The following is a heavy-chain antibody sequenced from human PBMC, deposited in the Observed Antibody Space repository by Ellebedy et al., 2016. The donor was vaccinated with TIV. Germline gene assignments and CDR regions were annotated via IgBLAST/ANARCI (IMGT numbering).Heavy chain of an antibody. CDR1: GGTFSRYA. D-gene: IGHD3-22*01. J-gene: IGHJ4*02. Sequence: AASVKVSCKASGGTFSRYALNWVRQAPGQGLAWMGRIMPILEIANYPQKFQGRVTITADKSTSTAYMELRSLRSEDTAVYYCARDLLGSADYWGQGTLVTVSS. V-gene: IGHV1-69*04. CDR2: IMPILEIA. CDR3: ARDLLGSADY.